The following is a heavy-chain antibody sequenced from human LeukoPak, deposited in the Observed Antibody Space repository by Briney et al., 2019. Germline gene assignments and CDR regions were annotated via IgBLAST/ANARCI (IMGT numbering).Heavy chain of an antibody. J-gene: IGHJ4*02. D-gene: IGHD1-26*01. CDR2: ISSSGSTI. Sequence: GGSLRLSCTVSGFTVSSNSMSWVRQAPGKGLEWVSYISSSGSTIYYADSVKGRFISSRDNTKNSLYLQMNSLRAEDTAIYYCARDLRIVSGSYLDYWGQGTLVTVSS. V-gene: IGHV3-48*04. CDR1: GFTVSSNS. CDR3: ARDLRIVSGSYLDY.